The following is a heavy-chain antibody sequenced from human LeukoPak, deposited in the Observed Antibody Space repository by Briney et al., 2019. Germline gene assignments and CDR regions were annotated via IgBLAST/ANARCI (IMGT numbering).Heavy chain of an antibody. Sequence: TGGSLRLSCAGSGFTFSSYWMSWVRQAPGKGLEWEAKINQDGSEKDYEDSVEGRFRISRDNAKNELYLQMNSLRDEDAATYFCAREVLLLSGSPETWFDPWGQGALVTVSS. CDR2: INQDGSEK. V-gene: IGHV3-7*03. CDR3: AREVLLLSGSPETWFDP. J-gene: IGHJ5*02. D-gene: IGHD6-6*01. CDR1: GFTFSSYW.